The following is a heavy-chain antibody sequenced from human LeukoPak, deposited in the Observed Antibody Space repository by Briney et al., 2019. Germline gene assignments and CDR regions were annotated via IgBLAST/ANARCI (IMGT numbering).Heavy chain of an antibody. D-gene: IGHD2-15*01. CDR3: ARTYRGYCSGGICYSSIYYYYMDV. J-gene: IGHJ6*03. CDR1: GGSISSDSYY. CDR2: INTSGST. V-gene: IGHV4-61*02. Sequence: SETLSLTCTVSGGSISSDSYYWSWIRQPAGKGLDWIGSINTSGSTNYNPSHKSSVTISVDTFKNQFSLNLSSVTAADTAVFYCARTYRGYCSGGICYSSIYYYYMDVWGKGTTVTVSS.